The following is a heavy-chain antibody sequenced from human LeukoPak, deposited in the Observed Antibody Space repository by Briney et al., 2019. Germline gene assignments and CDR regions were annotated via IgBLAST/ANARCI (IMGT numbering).Heavy chain of an antibody. CDR1: GFTFSSYS. Sequence: GGSLRLSCAASGFTFSSYSMNWVRQAPGKGLEWVSYISSRSGYIYYADSVKGRFTISRDNDKNSLYLQMNSLRAEDTAVYYCARYFGRYYFHYWGQGTLVTVSS. CDR2: ISSRSGYI. D-gene: IGHD2/OR15-2a*01. V-gene: IGHV3-21*01. J-gene: IGHJ4*02. CDR3: ARYFGRYYFHY.